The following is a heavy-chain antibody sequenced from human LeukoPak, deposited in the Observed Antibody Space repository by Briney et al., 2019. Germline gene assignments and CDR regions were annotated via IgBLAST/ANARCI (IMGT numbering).Heavy chain of an antibody. CDR1: GFTFSSYA. Sequence: PGGSLRLSCAASGFTFSSYARSWVRQAPGKGLEWVSSISGSGGSTYYADSVKGRFTISRDNSKNTLYLQMNSLRTEDTAVYYCAKDRGAASGTFDYWGQGTLFTVSS. CDR3: AKDRGAASGTFDY. V-gene: IGHV3-23*01. D-gene: IGHD6-13*01. CDR2: ISGSGGST. J-gene: IGHJ4*02.